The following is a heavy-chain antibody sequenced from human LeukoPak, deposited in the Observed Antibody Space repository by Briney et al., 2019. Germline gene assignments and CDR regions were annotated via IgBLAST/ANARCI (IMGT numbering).Heavy chain of an antibody. CDR1: GFTVSSHY. D-gene: IGHD1-26*01. CDR3: ARGAYSGSYYPNYFDY. J-gene: IGHJ4*02. CDR2: INSGGST. V-gene: IGHV3-66*01. Sequence: PRGSLRLSCAASGFTVSSHYMSWVRQAPGKGLEWVSVINSGGSTYYADSVKGRFTISRDNSKNTLYLQMNSLRAEDTAVYYCARGAYSGSYYPNYFDYWGQGTLVTVSS.